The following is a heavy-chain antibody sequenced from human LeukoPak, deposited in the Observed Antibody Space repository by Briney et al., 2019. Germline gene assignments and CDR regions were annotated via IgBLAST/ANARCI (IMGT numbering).Heavy chain of an antibody. J-gene: IGHJ5*02. CDR1: GFAFSSYC. CDR2: IDSDGRTT. CDR3: ARDPSYTGLSS. V-gene: IGHV3-74*01. Sequence: QPGGSLRLSCEASGFAFSSYCMHWVRQAPGKGLVWVSHIDSDGRTTNYADSVKGRFTISRDNAKNTLYLQMSSLRAEDTGLYYCARDPSYTGLSSWGQGTLVTVSS. D-gene: IGHD3-16*02.